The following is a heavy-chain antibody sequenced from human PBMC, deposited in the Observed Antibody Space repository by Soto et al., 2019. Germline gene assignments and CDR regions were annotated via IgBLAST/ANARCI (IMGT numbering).Heavy chain of an antibody. J-gene: IGHJ6*02. CDR2: IQSKTDGGTT. Sequence: GGSLRLSCAASGFSFSNAWMNWVRQAPGKGLEWVGRIQSKTDGGTTDYAAPVKGRFSISRDDSKNTLYLQMNSLKTDDTAVYYCSTDCGNSSCYLAYYGMDVWGQGTTVTVSS. CDR1: GFSFSNAW. CDR3: STDCGNSSCYLAYYGMDV. D-gene: IGHD2-2*01. V-gene: IGHV3-15*07.